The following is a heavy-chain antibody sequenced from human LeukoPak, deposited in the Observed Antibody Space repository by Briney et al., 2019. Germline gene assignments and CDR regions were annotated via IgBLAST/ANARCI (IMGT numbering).Heavy chain of an antibody. J-gene: IGHJ1*01. CDR2: INPSGGSA. CDR1: GYTFTSYY. V-gene: IGHV1-46*03. D-gene: IGHD2-2*02. Sequence: ASVKVSCKAPGYTFTSYYMHWVRQAPGQGLEWMGIINPSGGSASYAQKFQGRVTMTRDTSTSTVYMELSSLRSEDTAVYYCARVGGYCSSTSCYTRPRFQHWGQGTLVTVSS. CDR3: ARVGGYCSSTSCYTRPRFQH.